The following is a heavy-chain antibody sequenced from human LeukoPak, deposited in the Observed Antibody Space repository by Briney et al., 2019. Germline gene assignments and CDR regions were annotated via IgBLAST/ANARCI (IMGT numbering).Heavy chain of an antibody. CDR2: INQDGSAK. Sequence: GGSLTLSCPASRFTSTSYWIRWVSQAPGKGLEWVANINQDGSAKYYVDSVKGRFTMSRDNPKNSMYLQMNNLRAEDTAVYYFERGDYDADSGSYTDVFDIWGQGTMVTVSS. V-gene: IGHV3-7*01. D-gene: IGHD3-3*01. J-gene: IGHJ3*02. CDR3: ERGDYDADSGSYTDVFDI. CDR1: RFTSTSYW.